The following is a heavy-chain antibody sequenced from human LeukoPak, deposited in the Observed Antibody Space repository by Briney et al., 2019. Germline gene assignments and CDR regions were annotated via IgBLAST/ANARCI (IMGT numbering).Heavy chain of an antibody. J-gene: IGHJ5*02. CDR2: IIPIFGTA. CDR1: GGTFSSYA. Sequence: ASVKVSCKASGGTFSSYAISWVRQAPGQGLEWMGGIIPIFGTANYAQKFQGRVTITTDESTSTAYMELSSLRSEDTAVYYCAKEPNYEGDWFDPWGQGTLVTVSS. V-gene: IGHV1-69*05. D-gene: IGHD1-7*01. CDR3: AKEPNYEGDWFDP.